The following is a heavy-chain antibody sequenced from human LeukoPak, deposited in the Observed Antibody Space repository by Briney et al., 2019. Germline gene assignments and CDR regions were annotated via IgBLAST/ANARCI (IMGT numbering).Heavy chain of an antibody. Sequence: PGGSLRLSCAASRFTVITNDMTWVRQAPGKWLEWVSCLYSDGKTKYPDCVQGRFTISRDNSKNTLYLEMNSLSPDDTAVYYCARGVEPLAANTLAYWGQGTLVTVSS. CDR3: ARGVEPLAANTLAY. CDR2: LYSDGKT. J-gene: IGHJ4*02. CDR1: RFTVITND. D-gene: IGHD1-14*01. V-gene: IGHV3-53*01.